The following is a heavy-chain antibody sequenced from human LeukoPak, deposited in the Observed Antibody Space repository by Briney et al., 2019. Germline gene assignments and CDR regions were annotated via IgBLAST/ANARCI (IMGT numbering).Heavy chain of an antibody. V-gene: IGHV1-8*01. J-gene: IGHJ4*02. CDR3: ARGLGYSYGYYFDY. Sequence: ASVKVSCKASGYTFTSYDINWVRQATGQGLEWMGWMNTNSGNTGHAQKFQGRLTMTRDTSTNTAYMELSSLRSEDTAVYYCARGLGYSYGYYFDYWGQGTLVTVSS. CDR2: MNTNSGNT. D-gene: IGHD5-18*01. CDR1: GYTFTSYD.